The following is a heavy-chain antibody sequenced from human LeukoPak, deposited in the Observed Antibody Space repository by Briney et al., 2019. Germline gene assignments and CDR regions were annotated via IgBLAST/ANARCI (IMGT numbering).Heavy chain of an antibody. CDR2: ISAYNGNT. CDR3: ARDKSAAGATYLGSGPMPY. V-gene: IGHV1-18*01. Sequence: GASVKVSCKASGYTFTSYGISWVRQAPGQGLEWMGWISAYNGNTNYAQKLQGRVTMTTDTSTSTAYMELRSLRSDDTAVYYCARDKSAAGATYLGSGPMPYWGQGTLVTVSS. D-gene: IGHD6-19*01. CDR1: GYTFTSYG. J-gene: IGHJ4*02.